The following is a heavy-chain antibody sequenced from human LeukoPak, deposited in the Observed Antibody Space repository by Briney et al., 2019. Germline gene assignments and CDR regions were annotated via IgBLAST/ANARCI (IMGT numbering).Heavy chain of an antibody. J-gene: IGHJ3*02. CDR1: GDSLSGYG. Sequence: SETPSLACRVSGDSLSGYGWSWIRQPAGRGLEWVGRIYRSGSTNYNPSLKSRVTISIDTSMTQFSLNLKSVTAADTGVYYCARVEPTTVFAFYIWGPGTTVTVSS. CDR3: ARVEPTTVFAFYI. CDR2: IYRSGST. V-gene: IGHV4-4*07. D-gene: IGHD1-1*01.